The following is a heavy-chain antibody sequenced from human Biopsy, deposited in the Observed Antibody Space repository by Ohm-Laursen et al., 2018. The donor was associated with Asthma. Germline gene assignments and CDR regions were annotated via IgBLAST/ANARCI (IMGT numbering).Heavy chain of an antibody. J-gene: IGHJ3*01. CDR2: VNTGNGGT. CDR1: GYNFISFA. CDR3: ARTYYDFLTGQVKDVFGV. Sequence: SVKVSCKSSGYNFISFAIHWVRQAPGQRLEWMGWVNTGNGGTKYSQKFQGRVTITRDTSASTAYMELRSLRSEDTATYYCARTYYDFLTGQVKDVFGVWGQGTMVAVSS. D-gene: IGHD3-9*01. V-gene: IGHV1-3*04.